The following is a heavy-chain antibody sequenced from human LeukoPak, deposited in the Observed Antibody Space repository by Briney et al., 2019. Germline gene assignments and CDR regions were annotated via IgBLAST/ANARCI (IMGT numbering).Heavy chain of an antibody. CDR2: TYYRSKWYN. V-gene: IGHV6-1*01. CDR3: ARLAAGVANHFDY. CDR1: GDSVSSNTAS. J-gene: IGHJ4*02. Sequence: QTLSLTYAISGDSVSSNTASWNWIRQSPSRVLEWLGSTYYRSKWYNDYAVSVKSRITINPDTSKNQFSLQLNSVTPEDTAVYYCARLAAGVANHFDYWGQGTLVTVSS. D-gene: IGHD2-8*01.